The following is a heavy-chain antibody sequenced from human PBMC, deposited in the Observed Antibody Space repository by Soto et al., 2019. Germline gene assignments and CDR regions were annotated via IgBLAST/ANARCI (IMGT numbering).Heavy chain of an antibody. J-gene: IGHJ1*01. D-gene: IGHD2-15*01. V-gene: IGHV4-59*01. CDR2: IYFSGIA. CDR3: ARGDSDLAVSEAAD. CDR1: GASITDSY. Sequence: PSETLSLTCTVSGASITDSYWSWIRQPPEKGLEWIGYIYFSGIANYNPSLKSRATISRDTSKNEFSLKLTSVTAADTAIYYCARGDSDLAVSEAADWGQGTLVTVSS.